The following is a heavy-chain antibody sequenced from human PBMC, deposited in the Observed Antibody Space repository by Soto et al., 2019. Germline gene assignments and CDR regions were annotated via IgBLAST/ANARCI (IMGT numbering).Heavy chain of an antibody. CDR3: AKSLSKAVNQGLDV. J-gene: IGHJ6*02. V-gene: IGHV3-23*01. CDR2: ISDDGDST. CDR1: GFTFSDNA. Sequence: GGSLRLSCGASGFTFSDNAMTWVRQAPGKGLEWVSSISDDGDSTYYADSVKGRFTISRDNSKDTLFLQMSSLGAEDTAVYYCAKSLSKAVNQGLDVWGQGTSVTVSS. D-gene: IGHD2-15*01.